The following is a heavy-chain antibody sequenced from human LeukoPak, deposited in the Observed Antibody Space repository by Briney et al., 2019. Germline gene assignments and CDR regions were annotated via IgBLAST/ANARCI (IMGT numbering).Heavy chain of an antibody. CDR1: GFTFSSYA. D-gene: IGHD3-9*01. J-gene: IGHJ4*02. CDR2: ISGSGGST. CDR3: AKVDILTGYYHSHFDY. V-gene: IGHV3-23*01. Sequence: PGGSLRLSCAASGFTFSSYAMSWVRQAPGKGREWVSAISGSGGSTYYADSVKGRFTISRDNSKSTLYLQMNSLRAEDTAVYYCAKVDILTGYYHSHFDYWGQGTLVTVSS.